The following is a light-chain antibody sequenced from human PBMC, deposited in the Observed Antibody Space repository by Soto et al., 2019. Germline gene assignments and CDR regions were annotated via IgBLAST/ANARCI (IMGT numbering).Light chain of an antibody. CDR2: GSS. CDR3: QQYGSSSWT. V-gene: IGKV3-20*01. Sequence: EIVLTQSPCTLSLSPGERATLSWRASQSVSSTYLAWYQQQPGQAPRLLIYGSSNRATGIPDRFSGSGSGTDFTLTISRLEPEDFAVYYCQQYGSSSWTFGQGTK. J-gene: IGKJ1*01. CDR1: QSVSSTY.